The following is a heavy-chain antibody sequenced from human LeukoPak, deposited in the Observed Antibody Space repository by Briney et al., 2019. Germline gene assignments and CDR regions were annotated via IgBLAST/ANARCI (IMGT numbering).Heavy chain of an antibody. J-gene: IGHJ4*02. Sequence: GGSLRLSCAASGFSFSSYAMSWVRQAPGKGLEWVSAISGGGSTYYADSVKGRFTISRDNAKNTLYLQMNSLRAEDTAVYYCAIEILQWERVFGYWGQGTLVTVSS. V-gene: IGHV3-23*01. CDR1: GFSFSSYA. CDR2: ISGGGST. D-gene: IGHD1-26*01. CDR3: AIEILQWERVFGY.